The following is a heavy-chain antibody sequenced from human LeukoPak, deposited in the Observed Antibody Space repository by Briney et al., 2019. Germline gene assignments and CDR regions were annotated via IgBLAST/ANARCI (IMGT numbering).Heavy chain of an antibody. D-gene: IGHD2-2*01. CDR2: ISHSGSST. J-gene: IGHJ4*02. CDR3: ARDGGTSGIDF. V-gene: IGHV3-23*01. CDR1: RFTFSSHA. Sequence: GGSLRLSCAASRFTFSSHAMNWVRQAPGKGLEWISLISHSGSSTYYADSVKGRFTISRDNSKTALYLQMNSLRSEDTALYYCARDGGTSGIDFWGQGTLVTVSS.